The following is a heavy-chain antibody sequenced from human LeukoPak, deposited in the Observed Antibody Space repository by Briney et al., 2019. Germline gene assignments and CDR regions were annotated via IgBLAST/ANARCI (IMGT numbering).Heavy chain of an antibody. CDR2: IYHSGST. CDR3: ARLPVSSGWYPWAFDI. CDR1: GGSISSYY. V-gene: IGHV4-59*08. J-gene: IGHJ3*02. Sequence: SETLSLTCIVSGGSISSYYWSWIRQPPGKGLEWIAYIYHSGSTNYNPSLKSRVTISADTSKKQLSLKLSSVTAADTAVYYCARLPVSSGWYPWAFDIWGQGTMVTVSS. D-gene: IGHD6-19*01.